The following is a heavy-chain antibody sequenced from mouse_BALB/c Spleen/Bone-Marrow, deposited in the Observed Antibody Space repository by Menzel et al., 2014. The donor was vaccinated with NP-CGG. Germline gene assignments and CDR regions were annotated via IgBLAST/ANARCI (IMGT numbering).Heavy chain of an antibody. CDR1: GFTFTSYT. CDR3: TREDYGAY. CDR2: ISNGGGST. J-gene: IGHJ3*01. Sequence: EVQLVESGGGLVQPGGSLKLSCAASGFTFTSYTMSWVRQTPEKRLEWVAYISNGGGSTYYPDTVKGRFTISRDNAKNTPYLQMSSLKSEDTAIYYCTREDYGAYWGQGTLVTVSA. V-gene: IGHV5-12-2*01. D-gene: IGHD2-4*01.